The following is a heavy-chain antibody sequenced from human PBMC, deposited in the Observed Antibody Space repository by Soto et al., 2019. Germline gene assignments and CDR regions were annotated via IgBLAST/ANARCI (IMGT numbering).Heavy chain of an antibody. CDR2: MNTNSGGT. D-gene: IGHD6-13*01. Sequence: QVQLVQSGADVKKPGASVKVSCKTSGYTFSGYFMHWLRQAPGQGLEWMGWMNTNSGGTDYAQNFQGRVSMTWDTSISTAYMELSRLRSGDTAIYYCARGYYSSIWTVFDYWGQGTLVTVSS. J-gene: IGHJ4*02. CDR3: ARGYYSSIWTVFDY. V-gene: IGHV1-2*02. CDR1: GYTFSGYF.